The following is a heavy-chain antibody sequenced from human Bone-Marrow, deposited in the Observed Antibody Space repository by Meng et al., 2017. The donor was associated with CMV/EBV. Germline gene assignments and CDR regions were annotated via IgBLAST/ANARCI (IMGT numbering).Heavy chain of an antibody. Sequence: ASVKVSCKASGYTFTSYGISWVRQAPGQGLEWMGWISAYNGNTNYAQKLQGRVTMTTDTSTSTAYMELRSLRSDDTAVYYCAREVKGAMVRGERIHYYYGMDVCGQGTTVTVSS. CDR1: GYTFTSYG. J-gene: IGHJ6*02. D-gene: IGHD3-10*01. CDR3: AREVKGAMVRGERIHYYYGMDV. CDR2: ISAYNGNT. V-gene: IGHV1-18*01.